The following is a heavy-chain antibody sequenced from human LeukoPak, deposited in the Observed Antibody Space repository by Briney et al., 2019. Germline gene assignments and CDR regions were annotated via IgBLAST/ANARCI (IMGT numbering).Heavy chain of an antibody. CDR3: ARGRGMNVEAPLDY. V-gene: IGHV4-59*01. Sequence: KPSETLSLTCTVSGGSISSYYWSWIRQPPGKGLEWIGYIYYSGSTKYNPSLKSRVTTSVDTSKNQFSLKLNSVTAADTAVYYCARGRGMNVEAPLDYWGQGTLVAVSS. J-gene: IGHJ4*02. CDR1: GGSISSYY. CDR2: IYYSGST. D-gene: IGHD5-24*01.